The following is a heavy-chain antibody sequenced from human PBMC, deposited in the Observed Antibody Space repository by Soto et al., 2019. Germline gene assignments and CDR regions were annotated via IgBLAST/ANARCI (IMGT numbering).Heavy chain of an antibody. CDR3: ARGGGVGVAGSAAFDM. V-gene: IGHV1-2*02. CDR1: GYPVTAYY. D-gene: IGHD3-3*01. J-gene: IGHJ3*02. CDR2: INPATGAA. Sequence: QLHLVQSGAVVKKPGASVTVSCSASGYPVTAYYMHWVRQAPGRGLEWMGGINPATGAAKYTKTFQGRVTMTRDPSPITVFMELGGLTSEDTAVFFRARGGGVGVAGSAAFDMWGQGTLVTVSS.